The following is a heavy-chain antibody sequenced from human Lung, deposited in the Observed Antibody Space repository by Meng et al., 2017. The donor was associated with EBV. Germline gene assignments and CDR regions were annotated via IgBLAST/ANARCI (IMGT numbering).Heavy chain of an antibody. CDR2: INHSGST. Sequence: GPPKQWGGGLLKPSETLSLPCAGYGGSFSGYYWSWIRQPPGKGLEWNGEINHSGSTNYNPSLKSRVTISVDTSKNQFSLKLSSVTAADTAVYYCATSFSYYDSRWEANWFDPWGQGTLVTVSS. V-gene: IGHV4-34*01. J-gene: IGHJ5*02. CDR1: GGSFSGYY. D-gene: IGHD3-3*01. CDR3: ATSFSYYDSRWEANWFDP.